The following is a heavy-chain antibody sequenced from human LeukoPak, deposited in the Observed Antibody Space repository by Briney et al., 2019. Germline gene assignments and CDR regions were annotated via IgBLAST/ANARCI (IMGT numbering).Heavy chain of an antibody. CDR3: ATDFYDST. D-gene: IGHD3-22*01. CDR2: IRSNSDGGTI. J-gene: IGHJ5*02. V-gene: IGHV3-15*07. CDR1: GFTFSNAW. Sequence: PGGSLRLSCATSGFTFSNAWMNWVRQAPGKGLEWVGGIRSNSDGGTIDYAAPVKGRFTLSRDDSKTTLYLQMNSLQTEDTAVYYCATDFYDSTWGQGTLVTVSS.